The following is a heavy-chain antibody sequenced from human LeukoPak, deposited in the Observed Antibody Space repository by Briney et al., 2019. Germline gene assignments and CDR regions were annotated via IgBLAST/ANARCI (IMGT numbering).Heavy chain of an antibody. D-gene: IGHD3-10*01. CDR1: GGSISSYY. J-gene: IGHJ5*02. CDR3: ARDRGFGSQNWFDP. Sequence: KPSETLSLTCTVSGGSISSYYWSWIRQPAGRGLEWIGRIYTSGSTNYNPSLKSRVTMSVDTSKNQFSLKLSSVTAADTAVYYCARDRGFGSQNWFDPWGQGTLVTVSS. CDR2: IYTSGST. V-gene: IGHV4-4*07.